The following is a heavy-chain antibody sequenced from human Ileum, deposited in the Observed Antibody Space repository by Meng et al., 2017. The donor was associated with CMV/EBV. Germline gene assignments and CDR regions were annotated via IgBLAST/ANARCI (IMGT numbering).Heavy chain of an antibody. Sequence: SGGSISSSGYYWSWIRQHPGKGLEWIGYIYYSGTTYCNPTLKSRVTISVDTSKSQFSLKLSSVTAADTAVYYCTRVRVTSMNRRVINAWGQGTLVTVSS. J-gene: IGHJ4*02. V-gene: IGHV4-31*02. CDR3: TRVRVTSMNRRVINA. CDR1: GGSISSSGYY. D-gene: IGHD3-10*01. CDR2: IYYSGTT.